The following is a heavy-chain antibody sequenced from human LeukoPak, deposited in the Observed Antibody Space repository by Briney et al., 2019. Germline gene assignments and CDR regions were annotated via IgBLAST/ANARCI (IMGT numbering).Heavy chain of an antibody. D-gene: IGHD4-17*01. CDR3: GKDPNGDYVGAFDM. Sequence: GGSLRLSCAASGFTFTNYAMIWVRQAPGKGLEWVSAISGTGGSTYYADSVKGRFTISRDNSKNTLYLLMNSLRAEDTAVYYCGKDPNGDYVGAFDMWGQGTMVTVSP. CDR2: ISGTGGST. J-gene: IGHJ3*02. CDR1: GFTFTNYA. V-gene: IGHV3-23*01.